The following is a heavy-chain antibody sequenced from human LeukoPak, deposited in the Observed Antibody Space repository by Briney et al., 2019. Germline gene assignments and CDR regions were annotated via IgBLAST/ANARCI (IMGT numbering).Heavy chain of an antibody. CDR2: IYHSGST. D-gene: IGHD2-15*01. CDR1: GYSISSGYY. V-gene: IGHV4-38-2*01. J-gene: IGHJ5*02. CDR3: ARVVGP. Sequence: SETLSLTCAVSGYSISSGYYWGWIRQPPGKGLEWIGSIYHSGSTYYNPSLKSRVTISVDTSKNQFSLKVSSVTAADTAVYYCARVVGPWGEGTLVTVSS.